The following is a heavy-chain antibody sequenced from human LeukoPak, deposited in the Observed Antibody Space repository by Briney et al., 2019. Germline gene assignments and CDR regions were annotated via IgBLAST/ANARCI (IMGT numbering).Heavy chain of an antibody. J-gene: IGHJ4*02. D-gene: IGHD1-26*01. CDR2: ISWNIGSI. Sequence: GGALRLSCAASGFTFDDYAMHWVRQAPGKGLEWVSGISWNIGSIGYADSVKGRFTISRDNAKNSLYLQMNSLRAEDTALYYCAKASQWELLPPGVFDYWGQGTLVTVSS. V-gene: IGHV3-9*01. CDR1: GFTFDDYA. CDR3: AKASQWELLPPGVFDY.